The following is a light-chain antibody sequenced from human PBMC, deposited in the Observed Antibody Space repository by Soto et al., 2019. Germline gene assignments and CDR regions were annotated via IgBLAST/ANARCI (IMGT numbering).Light chain of an antibody. J-gene: IGKJ2*01. CDR1: QSVLSTSNNKNF. CDR2: WAS. V-gene: IGKV4-1*01. Sequence: DIVMTQSPDSLAVSLGERATINCKSSQSVLSTSNNKNFLAWYQHKAGQPPKLLIYWASTRESGVPDRFSGSGSGTDFTLTISSLQAEDVAVYYCQQYYSTPYTFGQGTKLEIK. CDR3: QQYYSTPYT.